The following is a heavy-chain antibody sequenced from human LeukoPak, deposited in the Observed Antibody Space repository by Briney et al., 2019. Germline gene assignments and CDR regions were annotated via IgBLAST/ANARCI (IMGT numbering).Heavy chain of an antibody. Sequence: SETLSLTCTVSGGSISSSSYYWGWIRQPPGKGLEWSGSIYYSGSTYYNPSLKSLATISVNTSKNQFSLKLSSVTAADTAVYFCARRGSSWYYFDYWGQGTLVTVSS. J-gene: IGHJ4*02. CDR3: ARRGSSWYYFDY. CDR2: IYYSGST. CDR1: GGSISSSSYY. D-gene: IGHD6-13*01. V-gene: IGHV4-39*01.